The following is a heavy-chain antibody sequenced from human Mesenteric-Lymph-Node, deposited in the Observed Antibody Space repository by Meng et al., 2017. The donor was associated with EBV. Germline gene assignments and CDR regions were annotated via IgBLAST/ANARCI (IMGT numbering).Heavy chain of an antibody. CDR3: ARALKLAYWYFDI. CDR2: MNPNSGDT. CDR1: GYTFPNYD. J-gene: IGHJ2*01. Sequence: QVQLVQSGAEVKKPGASVKVSCKASGYTFPNYDINWVRQAAGQGLEWVGWMNPNSGDTGYAQNFQGRVTLTRNTSISTAYMELSSLRSDDTAVYYCARALKLAYWYFDIWGRGTLVTVSS. D-gene: IGHD1-1*01. V-gene: IGHV1-8*01.